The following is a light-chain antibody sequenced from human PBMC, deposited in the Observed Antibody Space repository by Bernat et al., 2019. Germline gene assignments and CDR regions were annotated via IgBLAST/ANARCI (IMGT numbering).Light chain of an antibody. CDR1: QSLLHSNGYNY. Sequence: DIVMTQSPLSLPVTPGEPASISCRSSQSLLHSNGYNYLGWYLQKPGQSPQLLIYLGSNRASGVSDRFSGRGSGTDFTLKISRVEAVDVGIYYCMQALQTPFTFGQGTRLEIK. J-gene: IGKJ5*01. CDR3: MQALQTPFT. CDR2: LGS. V-gene: IGKV2-28*01.